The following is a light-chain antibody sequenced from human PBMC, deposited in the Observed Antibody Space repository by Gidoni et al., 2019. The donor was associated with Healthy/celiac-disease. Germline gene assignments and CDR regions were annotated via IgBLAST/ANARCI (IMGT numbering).Light chain of an antibody. CDR3: QQSYSTPVT. J-gene: IGKJ2*01. V-gene: IGKV1-39*01. CDR2: AAS. CDR1: QSTSSY. Sequence: DIQMTKSPSSLSASVGERVTITCRSSQSTSSYLNWYQQKPGKAPKLLIYAASSFQSGVPSRFSGSGSWTDFTLTISSLQPEDFATYYCQQSYSTPVTFGQGTKLEIK.